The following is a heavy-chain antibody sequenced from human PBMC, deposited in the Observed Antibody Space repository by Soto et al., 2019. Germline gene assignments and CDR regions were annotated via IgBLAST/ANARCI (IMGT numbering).Heavy chain of an antibody. J-gene: IGHJ4*02. CDR2: IYPDDSET. V-gene: IGHV5-51*01. Sequence: GESLKISCKGSGYTFTTYWIAWVRQMPGKGLEWMGIIYPDDSETRYRPSFRGQFTMSVDRSITTAYLQWTSLKASDTAMYYCARVFSSQFFDYWGQGTPVTV. CDR1: GYTFTTYW. CDR3: ARVFSSQFFDY. D-gene: IGHD6-6*01.